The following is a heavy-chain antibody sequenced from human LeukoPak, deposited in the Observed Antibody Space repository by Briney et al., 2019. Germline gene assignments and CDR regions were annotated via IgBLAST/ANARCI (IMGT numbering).Heavy chain of an antibody. Sequence: SETLSLTCTVSGGSISSSSYYWSWIRQPPGKGLEWIGSIYYSGSTYYNPSLKSRVTISVDTSKNQFSLKLSSVTAADTAVYYCAGPSGYYDSSGYANWFDPRGQGTLVTVSS. D-gene: IGHD3-22*01. CDR2: IYYSGST. CDR3: AGPSGYYDSSGYANWFDP. CDR1: GGSISSSSYY. V-gene: IGHV4-39*07. J-gene: IGHJ5*02.